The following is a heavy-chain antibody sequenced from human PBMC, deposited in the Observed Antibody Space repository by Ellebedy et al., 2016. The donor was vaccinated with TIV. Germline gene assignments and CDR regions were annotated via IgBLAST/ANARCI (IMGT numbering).Heavy chain of an antibody. D-gene: IGHD6-19*01. V-gene: IGHV3-53*01. CDR2: IYSSGGT. CDR3: AGGISVAGTSLGF. J-gene: IGHJ4*02. Sequence: GGSLRLSCAASGFTVSSNYMSWVRQAPGRGLEWVSTIYSSGGTYYAGPVKGRFTISSDNSKNTLYLQMNSLSAEDTAVYYCAGGISVAGTSLGFWGQGTLVTVSS. CDR1: GFTVSSNY.